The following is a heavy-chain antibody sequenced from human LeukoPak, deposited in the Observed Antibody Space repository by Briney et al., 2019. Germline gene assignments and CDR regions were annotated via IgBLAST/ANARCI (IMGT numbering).Heavy chain of an antibody. CDR1: GFSFSSYA. CDR3: AKDRSGTNSDFDY. V-gene: IGHV3-23*01. D-gene: IGHD1-14*01. J-gene: IGHJ4*02. Sequence: PGGSLRLSCAASGFSFSSYAMTWVRQAPGKGLEWVSAISASRGTTYYVDSVKGRFTISRDNAKNTLYLQMNSLRAEDTAVYYCAKDRSGTNSDFDYWGQGTLVTVSS. CDR2: ISASRGTT.